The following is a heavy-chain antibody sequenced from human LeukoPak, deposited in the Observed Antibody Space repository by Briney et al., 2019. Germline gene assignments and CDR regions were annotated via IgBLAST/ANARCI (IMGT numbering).Heavy chain of an antibody. Sequence: PSETLSLTCTVSGDSITNFYWYWIRQPPGKGLEWIGYIYYTGSTTFNPSLKSRVTMSVDTSKNQFSLKLSSVTAADTAVYFCARWMGTWNAFDIWGQGTVVTVSS. CDR2: IYYTGST. J-gene: IGHJ3*02. CDR1: GDSITNFY. V-gene: IGHV4-59*01. D-gene: IGHD1-1*01. CDR3: ARWMGTWNAFDI.